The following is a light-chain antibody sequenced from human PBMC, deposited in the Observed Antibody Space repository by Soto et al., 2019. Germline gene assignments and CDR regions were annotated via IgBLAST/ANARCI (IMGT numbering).Light chain of an antibody. J-gene: IGKJ3*01. CDR2: AAS. Sequence: DIQLTHSPSFLSASVGDRVTITCRASQGISSYLAWDQQKPGKATKLLIYAASTLQSGVTSRFSGSGSGTEFTLTISSLQPEDFSTSYCQPLNIYPPFFGPGTKVDIK. CDR1: QGISSY. CDR3: QPLNIYPPF. V-gene: IGKV1-9*01.